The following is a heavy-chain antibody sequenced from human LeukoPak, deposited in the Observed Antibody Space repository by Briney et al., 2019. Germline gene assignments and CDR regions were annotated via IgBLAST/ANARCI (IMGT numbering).Heavy chain of an antibody. CDR1: GCTFSSYS. J-gene: IGHJ1*01. D-gene: IGHD4-11*01. Sequence: GGSLRLSCAASGCTFSSYSMHWVRQAPGKGLEWVSYISSGGSTISYAASVKGRFTISRDNAKNSLYLQMNSLRDEDTAVYYCARIMTTVPATWGQGTLVTVSS. V-gene: IGHV3-48*02. CDR2: ISSGGSTI. CDR3: ARIMTTVPAT.